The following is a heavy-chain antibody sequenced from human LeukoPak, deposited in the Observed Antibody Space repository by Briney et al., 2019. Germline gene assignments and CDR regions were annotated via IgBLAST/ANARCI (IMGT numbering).Heavy chain of an antibody. CDR2: INSDGINT. J-gene: IGHJ4*02. CDR3: GKDTHLAVTGIGY. Sequence: GGSLRLSCAASGFTFSNYWMHWVRQAPGKGLVWVSRINSDGINTSYADSVKGRFTISRDNSKNTLYLQMNSLRAEDTAVYYCGKDTHLAVTGIGYWGQGTLVTVSS. CDR1: GFTFSNYW. D-gene: IGHD6-19*01. V-gene: IGHV3-74*01.